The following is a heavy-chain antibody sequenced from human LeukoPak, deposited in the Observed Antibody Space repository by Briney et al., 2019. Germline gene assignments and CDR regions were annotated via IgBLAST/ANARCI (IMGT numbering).Heavy chain of an antibody. Sequence: PSETLSLTCAVYGGSFSGYYWSWIRQPPGKGLEWIGYIYHSGSTYYNPSLKSRVTISVDRSKNQFSLKLSSVTAADTAVYYCARSYYYDSSGYYPLPSYFDYWGQGTLVTVSS. CDR2: IYHSGST. J-gene: IGHJ4*02. CDR3: ARSYYYDSSGYYPLPSYFDY. CDR1: GGSFSGYY. D-gene: IGHD3-22*01. V-gene: IGHV4-34*01.